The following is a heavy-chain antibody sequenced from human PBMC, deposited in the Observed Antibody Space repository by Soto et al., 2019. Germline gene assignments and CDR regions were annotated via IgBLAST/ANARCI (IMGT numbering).Heavy chain of an antibody. J-gene: IGHJ4*02. CDR3: AKLPVAGSSTFDY. D-gene: IGHD6-19*01. CDR2: IRSSGDNT. Sequence: PGGSLRLSCAASGFTFSSYAMSWVRQAPGKGLEWISAIRSSGDNTYYADSVKGRFTISRDNSKSTLYVQMNSLRAEDTAVYYCAKLPVAGSSTFDYWGQGVLVTVS. CDR1: GFTFSSYA. V-gene: IGHV3-23*01.